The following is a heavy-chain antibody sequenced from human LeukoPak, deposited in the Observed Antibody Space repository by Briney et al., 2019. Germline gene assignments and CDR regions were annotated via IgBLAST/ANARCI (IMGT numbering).Heavy chain of an antibody. J-gene: IGHJ3*02. CDR3: ARDFYYGSGSHYRDDAFDI. CDR1: GFTFSSYS. CDR2: ISSSSSYI. Sequence: GGSLRLSCAASGFTFSSYSMNWVRQAPGKGLEWVSSISSSSSYIYYADSVKGRFTISRDNAKNSLYLQMNSLRAEDTALYHCARDFYYGSGSHYRDDAFDIWGQGTMVTVSS. D-gene: IGHD3-10*01. V-gene: IGHV3-21*04.